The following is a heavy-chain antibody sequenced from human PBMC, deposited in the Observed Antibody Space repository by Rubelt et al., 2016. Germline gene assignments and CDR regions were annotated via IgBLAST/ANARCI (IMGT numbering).Heavy chain of an antibody. J-gene: IGHJ4*02. D-gene: IGHD3-3*01. CDR3: ARDLYFWS. Sequence: QVQLQQWGAGLLKPSETLSLTCAVYGGSFSGYYWSWIRQPPGKGLEWIGEINHSGSTNYNPSLKSRVTISVDTSKNQFSLKPSSVTAADTAVYYCARDLYFWSWGPGTLVTVSS. CDR2: INHSGST. V-gene: IGHV4-34*01. CDR1: GGSFSGYY.